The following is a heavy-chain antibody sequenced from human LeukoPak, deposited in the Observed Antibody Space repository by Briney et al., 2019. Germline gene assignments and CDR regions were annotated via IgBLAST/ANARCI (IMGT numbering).Heavy chain of an antibody. J-gene: IGHJ4*02. D-gene: IGHD6-13*01. Sequence: ASVKVSCKASGYTFTSYYMHWVRQAPGQGLEWMGIINPSGGSTSYAQKFQGRVTMTRDTSTSTVYMELNSLRAEDTAVYYCAKMPSPYSSSWYVDYWGQGTLVTVSS. CDR2: INPSGGST. CDR1: GYTFTSYY. V-gene: IGHV1-46*01. CDR3: AKMPSPYSSSWYVDY.